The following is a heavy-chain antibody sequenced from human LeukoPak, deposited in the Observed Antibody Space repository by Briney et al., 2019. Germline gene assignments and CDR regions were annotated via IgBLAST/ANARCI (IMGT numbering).Heavy chain of an antibody. CDR1: GGSISSSSHC. Sequence: SETLSLTCTVSGGSISSSSHCLGWIRQPPGKGLEWIGNIYYGGSTYYSPSLKSRVTISVDTSKNQFSLKLSSVTAADTAVYYCVRRPVVPAAMPYYWGQGTLVTVSS. CDR2: IYYGGST. J-gene: IGHJ4*02. V-gene: IGHV4-39*01. D-gene: IGHD2-2*01. CDR3: VRRPVVPAAMPYY.